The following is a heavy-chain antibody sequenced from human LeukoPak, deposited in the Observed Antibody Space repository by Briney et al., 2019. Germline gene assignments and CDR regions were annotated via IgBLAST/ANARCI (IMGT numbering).Heavy chain of an antibody. CDR2: VDGGGTGT. CDR1: GFIFNNYW. Sequence: GGSLRLSCAASGFIFNNYWKHWVRQVPGKGLGWLSRVDGGGTGTSYADPVKGRLTISRVNAQNTLDLQMNSRMIEDTAVVYCATIFEFWGQGILVTVSS. CDR3: ATIFEF. V-gene: IGHV3-74*01. J-gene: IGHJ4*02.